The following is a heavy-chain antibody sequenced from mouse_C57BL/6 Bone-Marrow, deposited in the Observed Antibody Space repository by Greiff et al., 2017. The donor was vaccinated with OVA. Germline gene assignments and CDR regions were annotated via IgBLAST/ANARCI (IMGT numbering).Heavy chain of an antibody. CDR3: ARGYSNYVAWFAY. D-gene: IGHD2-5*01. J-gene: IGHJ3*01. Sequence: QVQLQQPGAELVRPGTSVKLSCKASGYTFTSYWMHWVKQRPGQGLEWIGVIDPSDSYTNYNQKFKGKATLTVDTSSSTAYMQLSSLTSEDSAVYYCARGYSNYVAWFAYWGQGTLVTVSA. V-gene: IGHV1-59*01. CDR1: GYTFTSYW. CDR2: IDPSDSYT.